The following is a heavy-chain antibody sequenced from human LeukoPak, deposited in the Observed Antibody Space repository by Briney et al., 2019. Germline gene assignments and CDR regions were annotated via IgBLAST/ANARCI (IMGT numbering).Heavy chain of an antibody. CDR3: ARVGTTSYGMDV. Sequence: PSETLSLTCAVYGGSFSGYYWSCIRQPPGKGLEWIGEINHSGSTNYNPSLKSRVTISVDTSKNQFSLKLSSLTAADTAVYYCARVGTTSYGMDVWGQGTTVTVSS. D-gene: IGHD4-17*01. CDR2: INHSGST. V-gene: IGHV4-34*01. CDR1: GGSFSGYY. J-gene: IGHJ6*02.